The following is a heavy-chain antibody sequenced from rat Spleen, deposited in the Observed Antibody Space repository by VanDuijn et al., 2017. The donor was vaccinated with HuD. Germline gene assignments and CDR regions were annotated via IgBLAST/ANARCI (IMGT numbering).Heavy chain of an antibody. J-gene: IGHJ4*01. CDR3: AKEDYYYDGYYPYVMDA. CDR2: ISYDGGST. Sequence: EVQLVESGGGLVQPGRSMKLSCAASGFTFSDYGMAWVLQAPTKGLEWVASISYDGGSTYYRDSVKGRFTISRDNAKSTLYLQMESLRSEDTATYYCAKEDYYYDGYYPYVMDAWGQGASVTVSS. CDR1: GFTFSDYG. V-gene: IGHV5-20*01. D-gene: IGHD1-12*03.